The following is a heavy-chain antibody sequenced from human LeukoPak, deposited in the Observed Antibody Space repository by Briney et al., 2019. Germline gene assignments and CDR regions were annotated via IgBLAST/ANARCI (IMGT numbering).Heavy chain of an antibody. D-gene: IGHD6-13*01. V-gene: IGHV4-39*01. CDR3: ASDVGTAVGYYYYYSMDV. J-gene: IGHJ6*03. CDR1: GGSISTSNYH. Sequence: TSETLSLPCTVSGGSISTSNYHWVWTRQPPAKGLEWIASIHYSDSPYYHPSLKSRVTISVDTSKNQFSMKLSSVTAADTAIYYCASDVGTAVGYYYYYSMDVWGEGTTVTVSS. CDR2: IHYSDSP.